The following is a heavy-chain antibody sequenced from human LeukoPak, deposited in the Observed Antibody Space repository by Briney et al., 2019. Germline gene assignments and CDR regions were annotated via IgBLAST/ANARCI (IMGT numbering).Heavy chain of an antibody. V-gene: IGHV3-9*01. J-gene: IGHJ4*02. CDR1: GFTFDDYA. CDR3: AKDTAVAGLFDY. Sequence: GGSLRLSCAASGFTFDDYAMHWVRQAPGKGLEWVSGISWNSGSIGYADSVKGRFTISRDNAKNSLYLQMNSLRAEDTAVYYCAKDTAVAGLFDYWGQGTLVTVSS. CDR2: ISWNSGSI. D-gene: IGHD6-19*01.